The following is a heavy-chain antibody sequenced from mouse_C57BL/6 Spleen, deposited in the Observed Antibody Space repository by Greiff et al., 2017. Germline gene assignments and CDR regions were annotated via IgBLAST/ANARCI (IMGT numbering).Heavy chain of an antibody. CDR1: GYTFTSYW. CDR2: IDPSDSET. Sequence: VQLQQPGAELVRPGSSVKLSCKASGYTFTSYWMHWVKQRPIQGLEWIGNIDPSDSETHYNQKFKDKATLTVDKSSSTAYMQLSSLTSEDSAVYYCARSTGYAMDYWGKGTSVTVSS. J-gene: IGHJ4*01. V-gene: IGHV1-52*01. CDR3: ARSTGYAMDY. D-gene: IGHD4-1*01.